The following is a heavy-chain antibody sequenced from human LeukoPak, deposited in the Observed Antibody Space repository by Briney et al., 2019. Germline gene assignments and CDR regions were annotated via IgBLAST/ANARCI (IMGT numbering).Heavy chain of an antibody. V-gene: IGHV3-23*01. J-gene: IGHJ4*02. Sequence: GGSLRLSCAASGFTFSSYAMSWVRQAPGKGLEWVSAISGSGGSTYYADSVKGRFTISRDNSKNTLYLQMNSLRAEDTAVYYCAKGTYYYDSSGDFDYWGQGTLVTVSS. CDR3: AKGTYYYDSSGDFDY. CDR2: ISGSGGST. D-gene: IGHD3-22*01. CDR1: GFTFSSYA.